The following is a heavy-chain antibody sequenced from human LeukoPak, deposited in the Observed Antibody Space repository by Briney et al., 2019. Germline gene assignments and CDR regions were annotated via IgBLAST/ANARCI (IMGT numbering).Heavy chain of an antibody. CDR1: GYTFTASG. J-gene: IGHJ3*02. D-gene: IGHD3-22*01. V-gene: IGHV1-18*01. Sequence: ASVKVSCKASGYTFTASGLSWVRQAPGQGLEWMGWISAYNGNTYYAKKFQGRVTMTEDTSTDTAYMELSSLRSEDTAVYYCATEVVVITDDAFDIWGQGTMVTVSS. CDR3: ATEVVVITDDAFDI. CDR2: ISAYNGNT.